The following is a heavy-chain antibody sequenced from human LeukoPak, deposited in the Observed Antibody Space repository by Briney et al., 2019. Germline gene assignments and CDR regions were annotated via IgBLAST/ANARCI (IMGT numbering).Heavy chain of an antibody. CDR2: IKQERGQE. J-gene: IGHJ5*02. Sequence: GSLRLSCVASGLTVSNHWMSWVRQAPGKGLEWVANIKQERGQEYYVDSVKGRFTISKDSAKNSLYLQMNSLRVEDTAMYYCASLDTAKQPLANHWGQGTLVTVSS. D-gene: IGHD5-18*01. CDR1: GLTVSNHW. CDR3: ASLDTAKQPLANH. V-gene: IGHV3-7*03.